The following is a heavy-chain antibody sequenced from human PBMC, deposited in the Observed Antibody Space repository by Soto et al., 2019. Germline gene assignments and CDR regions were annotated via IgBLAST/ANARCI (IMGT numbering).Heavy chain of an antibody. CDR1: GGSFSGYY. D-gene: IGHD3-3*01. Sequence: SETLSLTCAVYGGSFSGYYWSWIRQPPGKGLEWIGEINHSGSAHYNPSLKSRLTISVDTSKNQFSLRLSSVTAADPAVYYCARGCYPIILGVVSLDQWRQVTLVTVSS. CDR3: ARGCYPIILGVVSLDQ. CDR2: INHSGSA. V-gene: IGHV4-34*01. J-gene: IGHJ4*02.